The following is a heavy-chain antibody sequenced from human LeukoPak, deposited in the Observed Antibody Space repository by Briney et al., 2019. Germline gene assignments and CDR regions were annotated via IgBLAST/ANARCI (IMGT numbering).Heavy chain of an antibody. CDR3: VRGGWELDY. D-gene: IGHD1-1*01. J-gene: IGHJ4*02. Sequence: SGGSLRLSCAASGFTFDDYAMHWVRQAPGKGLEWVSGISWNSGSIGYADSVKGRFSISKDDGKNSLHLQMNSLRVEDTAVYYCVRGGWELDYWGQGTLVTVSS. CDR2: ISWNSGSI. CDR1: GFTFDDYA. V-gene: IGHV3-9*01.